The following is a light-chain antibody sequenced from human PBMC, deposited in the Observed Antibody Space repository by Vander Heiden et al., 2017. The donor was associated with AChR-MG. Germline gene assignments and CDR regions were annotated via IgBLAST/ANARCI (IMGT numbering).Light chain of an antibody. J-gene: IGLJ3*02. CDR3: SSYTTTSTLWL. V-gene: IGLV2-14*01. Sequence: QSALTQPDSLSGSPGQSITIPCPGTSSDIGAYNVVSWYQQLPGKAPKLIIYEVSNRPSGVSHRFSASKSGNTASLTISGLQAEDEADYYCSSYTTTSTLWLFGGGTQLTVL. CDR1: SSDIGAYNV. CDR2: EVS.